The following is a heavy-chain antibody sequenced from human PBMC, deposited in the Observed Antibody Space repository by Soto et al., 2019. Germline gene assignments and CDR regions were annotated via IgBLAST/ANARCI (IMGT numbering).Heavy chain of an antibody. CDR3: ARDRGAEDYYDSSGYVGY. D-gene: IGHD3-22*01. V-gene: IGHV3-33*01. J-gene: IGHJ4*02. CDR1: GFTFSSYG. Sequence: GGSLRLSCAASGFTFSSYGMHWVRQAPGKGLEWVAVIWYDGSNKYYADSVKGRFTISRDNSKNTLYLQMNSLRAEDTAVYYCARDRGAEDYYDSSGYVGYWGQGTLVTVSS. CDR2: IWYDGSNK.